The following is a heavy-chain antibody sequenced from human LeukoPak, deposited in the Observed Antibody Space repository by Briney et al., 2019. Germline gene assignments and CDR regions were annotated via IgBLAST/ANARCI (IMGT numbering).Heavy chain of an antibody. CDR1: GFTVSSNY. CDR2: IYSGGST. V-gene: IGHV3-66*02. Sequence: PGGSLRLSCAASGFTVSSNYMSWVCQAPGKGLEWVSVIYSGGSTYYADSVKGRFTISRDNSKNTLYLQMNSLRAEDTAVYYCARDIPYDFWSGYYTHWGQGTLVTVSS. J-gene: IGHJ4*02. D-gene: IGHD3-3*01. CDR3: ARDIPYDFWSGYYTH.